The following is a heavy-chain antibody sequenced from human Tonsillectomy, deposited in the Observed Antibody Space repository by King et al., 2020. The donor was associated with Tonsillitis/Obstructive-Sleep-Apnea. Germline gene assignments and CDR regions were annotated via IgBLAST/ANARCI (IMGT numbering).Heavy chain of an antibody. CDR2: IIPIFGTV. J-gene: IGHJ5*02. Sequence: QLVQSGAEVKKPGSSVKVSCQASGGTCRSSAISWVRQAPVQGLEWMGGIIPIFGTVNYAQKFQGRVTITADESTSTAYMELGSLRSEDTAVYFCARDFPYVAEGMGGWTRNCFGPWGQGTLVTVSS. D-gene: IGHD3-10*02. V-gene: IGHV1-69*01. CDR3: ARDFPYVAEGMGGWTRNCFGP. CDR1: GGTCRSSA.